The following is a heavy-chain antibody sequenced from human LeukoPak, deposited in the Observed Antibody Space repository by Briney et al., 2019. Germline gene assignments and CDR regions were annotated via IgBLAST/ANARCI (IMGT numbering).Heavy chain of an antibody. J-gene: IGHJ4*02. CDR2: ISSSSSYT. V-gene: IGHV3-11*06. CDR1: GFIFSDYY. D-gene: IGHD4-11*01. Sequence: PGGSLRLSCAASGFIFSDYYMSWIRQAPGKGLEWASYISSSSSYTNYADSVKGRFTISRDNAKNSLYLQMNSLRAEDTAVYYCARGGMTTVTIPDYWGQGTLVTVSS. CDR3: ARGGMTTVTIPDY.